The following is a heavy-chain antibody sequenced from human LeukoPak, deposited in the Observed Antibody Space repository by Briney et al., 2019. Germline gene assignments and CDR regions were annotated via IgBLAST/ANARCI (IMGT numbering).Heavy chain of an antibody. Sequence: PSETPSLTCTVSGGSISSYYWSWIRQPPGKGLEWIGYIYYSGSTNYNPSLKSRVTISVDTSKNQFSLKLSSVTAADTAVYYCARFYGSGSYYKGYFDYWGQGTLVTVSS. CDR2: IYYSGST. CDR3: ARFYGSGSYYKGYFDY. J-gene: IGHJ4*02. D-gene: IGHD3-10*01. CDR1: GGSISSYY. V-gene: IGHV4-59*01.